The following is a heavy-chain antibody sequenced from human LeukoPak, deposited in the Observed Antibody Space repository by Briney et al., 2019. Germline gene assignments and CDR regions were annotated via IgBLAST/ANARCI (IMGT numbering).Heavy chain of an antibody. CDR2: TYYTSTWYN. J-gene: IGHJ4*02. Sequence: SQTLPLTCAISGDSVSSNSATWNWIRQSPSRGLEWLGRTYYTSTWYNDYAVSVKSRISINADTSKNQLSLHLNSVTPEDTAVYFCARGKIGAAGTFVYWGQGTLVTVSS. CDR1: GDSVSSNSAT. D-gene: IGHD6-13*01. CDR3: ARGKIGAAGTFVY. V-gene: IGHV6-1*01.